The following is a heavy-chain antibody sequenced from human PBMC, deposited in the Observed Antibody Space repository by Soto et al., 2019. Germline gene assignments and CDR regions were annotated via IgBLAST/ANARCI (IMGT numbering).Heavy chain of an antibody. CDR1: GGSISSGGYS. D-gene: IGHD3-22*01. Sequence: SETLSLTCAVSGGSISSGGYSWSWIRQPPGKGLEWIGYIYHSGSTYYNPSLKSRVTISVDRSKNQFSLKLSSVTAADTAVYYCARGNYDSSGYYFPYDYWGQGTLVTVSS. V-gene: IGHV4-30-2*01. CDR3: ARGNYDSSGYYFPYDY. J-gene: IGHJ4*02. CDR2: IYHSGST.